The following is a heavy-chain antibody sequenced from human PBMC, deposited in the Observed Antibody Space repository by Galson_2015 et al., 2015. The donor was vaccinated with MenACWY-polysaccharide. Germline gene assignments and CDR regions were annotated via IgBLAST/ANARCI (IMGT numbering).Heavy chain of an antibody. D-gene: IGHD2-8*01. CDR1: GFSLSTSGVG. J-gene: IGHJ4*02. Sequence: PALVKPTQTLTLTCTFSGFSLSTSGVGVGWIRQPPGKALEWLALIYWDDDKRYSPSLKSRLTITKDTSKNQVVLTMTNMDPVDTATYYCAHVGYCTNGVCYTGMDYFDYWGQGTLVTVSS. CDR3: AHVGYCTNGVCYTGMDYFDY. V-gene: IGHV2-5*02. CDR2: IYWDDDK.